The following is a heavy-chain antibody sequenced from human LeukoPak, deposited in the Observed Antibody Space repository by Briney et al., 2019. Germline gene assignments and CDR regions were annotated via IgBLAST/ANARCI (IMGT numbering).Heavy chain of an antibody. CDR2: IYYSGST. V-gene: IGHV4-30-4*01. CDR3: ARVIGDYWFDP. J-gene: IGHJ5*02. Sequence: WIGYIYYSGSTYYNPSLKSRVTISVDTSKNQFSLKLSSVTAADTAVYYCARVIGDYWFDPWGQGTLVTVSS. D-gene: IGHD7-27*01.